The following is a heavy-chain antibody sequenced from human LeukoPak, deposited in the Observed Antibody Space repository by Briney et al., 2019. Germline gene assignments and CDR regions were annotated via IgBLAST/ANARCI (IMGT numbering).Heavy chain of an antibody. J-gene: IGHJ4*02. CDR3: ARTTSFTASGYDY. CDR2: MNPNNSDS. D-gene: IGHD6-25*01. CDR1: GYTFTNYH. Sequence: ASVKVSCKASGYTFTNYHINWVRQATGQGLEWMGWMNPNNSDSGYAQKFQGRVTITRDTSISTSYMELRSLRSDDTAVYFCARTTSFTASGYDYWGQGTLVSVSS. V-gene: IGHV1-8*03.